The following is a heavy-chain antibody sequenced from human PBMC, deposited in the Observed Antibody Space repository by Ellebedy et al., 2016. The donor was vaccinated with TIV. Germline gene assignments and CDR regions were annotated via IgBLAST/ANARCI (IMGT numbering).Heavy chain of an antibody. Sequence: GESLKISCKGSGYTFTSYWIGWVRQMPGKGLEWMGIIYPGDSDTRYSPSFQGQVTLSADKSISTAYLQWNSLKASDTAMYFCARRPSYEDDAVDIWGQGTMVTVSS. CDR1: GYTFTSYW. CDR2: IYPGDSDT. V-gene: IGHV5-51*01. CDR3: ARRPSYEDDAVDI. D-gene: IGHD3-22*01. J-gene: IGHJ3*02.